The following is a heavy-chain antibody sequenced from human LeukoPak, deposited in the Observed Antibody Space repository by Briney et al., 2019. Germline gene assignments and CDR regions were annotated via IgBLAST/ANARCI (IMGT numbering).Heavy chain of an antibody. D-gene: IGHD2-15*01. CDR1: GYTFSSYD. CDR3: ARGLGYSDHYFDS. V-gene: IGHV1-8*01. Sequence: GASVKVSCKASGYTFSSYDVNWVRQTSGQGLEWMGWVNPLSGYTDYAQKFQGRISMTRDISISTVYMELSSLRSEDTAVYYCARGLGYSDHYFDSWGQGTLVAVSS. J-gene: IGHJ4*02. CDR2: VNPLSGYT.